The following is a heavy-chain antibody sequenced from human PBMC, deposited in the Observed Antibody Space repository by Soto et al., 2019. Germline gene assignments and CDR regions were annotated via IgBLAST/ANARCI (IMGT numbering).Heavy chain of an antibody. CDR2: IYYSGST. Sequence: SETLSLTCTVSGGSISSGGYYWSWIRQHPGKGLEWIGYIYYSGSTYYNPSLKSRVTISVDTSKNQFSLKLSSVTAADTAVYYCARLSYDYIWGSYRPNYFDYWGQGTLVTVSS. CDR1: GGSISSGGYY. D-gene: IGHD3-16*02. CDR3: ARLSYDYIWGSYRPNYFDY. V-gene: IGHV4-39*01. J-gene: IGHJ4*02.